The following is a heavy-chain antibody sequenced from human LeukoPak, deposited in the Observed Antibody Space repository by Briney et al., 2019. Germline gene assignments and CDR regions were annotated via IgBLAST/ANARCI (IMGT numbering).Heavy chain of an antibody. CDR3: ARQGPQNWFDP. CDR2: IYYSGIP. Sequence: SETLSLTCSVSGAAISSRDHYWGWIRQRPGKGLEWIGSIYYSGIPYYNPSLKSRVTVSVDTSKNHFSLKLSSVTATDTAIYYCARQGPQNWFDPWGQGTLVTVSS. J-gene: IGHJ5*02. V-gene: IGHV4-39*01. CDR1: GAAISSRDHY.